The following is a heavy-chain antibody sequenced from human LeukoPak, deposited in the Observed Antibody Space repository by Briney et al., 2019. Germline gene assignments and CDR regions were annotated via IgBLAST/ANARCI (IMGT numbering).Heavy chain of an antibody. CDR3: ARRFGELRAFDI. J-gene: IGHJ3*02. CDR1: GGTFSSYA. CDR2: IIPIFGTA. Sequence: ASVKVSCKASGGTFSSYAISWVRQAPGQGLEWMGGIIPIFGTANYAQKFQGRVTITADESTSTAYMELSSLRSEDTAVYYCARRFGELRAFDIWGQGTMVTVSS. D-gene: IGHD3-10*01. V-gene: IGHV1-69*13.